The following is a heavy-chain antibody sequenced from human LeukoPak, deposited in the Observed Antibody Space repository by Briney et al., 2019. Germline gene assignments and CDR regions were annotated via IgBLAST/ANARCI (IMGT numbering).Heavy chain of an antibody. J-gene: IGHJ2*01. V-gene: IGHV1-69*13. CDR3: ARGGGDDSSGLPHWYFDL. CDR1: GGTFSSYA. Sequence: GASVKVSCKASGGTFSSYAISWVRQAPGQGLEWMGGIIPIFGTANYAQKFQGRVTITADESTSTAYMELSSLRSEDTAVYYCARGGGDDSSGLPHWYFDLWGRGTLVTVSS. CDR2: IIPIFGTA. D-gene: IGHD3-22*01.